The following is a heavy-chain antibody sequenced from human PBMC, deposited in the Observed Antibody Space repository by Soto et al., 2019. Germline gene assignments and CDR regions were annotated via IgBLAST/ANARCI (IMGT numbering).Heavy chain of an antibody. CDR1: GFTFSSYG. Sequence: QVQLVESGGGVVQPGRSLRLSCAASGFTFSSYGMHWVRQAPGKGLEWVAVISYDGSNKYYADSVKGRFTISRDNSKNTLYLQMNSLRAEDTAVYYCAKDATGGMDVWGHGTTVTVSS. CDR3: AKDATGGMDV. V-gene: IGHV3-30*18. J-gene: IGHJ6*02. CDR2: ISYDGSNK.